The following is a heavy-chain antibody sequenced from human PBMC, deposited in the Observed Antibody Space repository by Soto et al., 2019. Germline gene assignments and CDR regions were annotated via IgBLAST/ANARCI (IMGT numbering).Heavy chain of an antibody. CDR2: IIPIFGTA. V-gene: IGHV1-69*13. D-gene: IGHD5-18*01. CDR1: VGTXTSYA. CDR3: ARAVPRRKTSIQLWPRLDY. J-gene: IGHJ4*02. Sequence: SXKGSWKASVGTXTSYASGWVRQAPGQGLEWIGGIIPIFGTANYAQKFQGRVTITADESTSTAYMELISLRSEDTAVYYCARAVPRRKTSIQLWPRLDYWGQGTLVTVSS.